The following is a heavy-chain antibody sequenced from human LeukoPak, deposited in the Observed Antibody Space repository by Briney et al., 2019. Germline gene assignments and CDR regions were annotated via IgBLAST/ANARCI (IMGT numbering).Heavy chain of an antibody. CDR2: ISWNSGSI. CDR1: GFTFDDYA. CDR3: ATDISRSSGEFDY. D-gene: IGHD2-2*01. J-gene: IGHJ4*02. V-gene: IGHV3-9*01. Sequence: GGSLRLSCAASGFTFDDYAMLWVRQAPGKGLEWVSGISWNSGSIGYADSVKGRFTISRDNAKNSLYLQMNSLRAEDTALYYCATDISRSSGEFDYWGQGTLVTVSS.